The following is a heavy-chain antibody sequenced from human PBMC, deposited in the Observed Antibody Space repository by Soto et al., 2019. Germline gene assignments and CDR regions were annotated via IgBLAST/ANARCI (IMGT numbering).Heavy chain of an antibody. D-gene: IGHD4-17*01. V-gene: IGHV4-34*01. CDR1: GGSFSGYY. CDR3: ARGTGTVTTVSYNWFDP. Sequence: SETLSLTCAVYGGSFSGYYWSWIRQPPGKGLEWIGEINHSGSTNYNPSLKSRVTISVDTSKNQFSLKLSSVTAADTAVYYCARGTGTVTTVSYNWFDPWGQGTLVTVSS. CDR2: INHSGST. J-gene: IGHJ5*02.